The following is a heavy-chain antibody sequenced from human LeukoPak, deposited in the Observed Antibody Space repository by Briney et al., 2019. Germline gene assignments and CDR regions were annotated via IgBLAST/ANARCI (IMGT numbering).Heavy chain of an antibody. CDR3: AKGGSRYYDFWSLPY. CDR1: GFTFSSYW. D-gene: IGHD3-3*01. CDR2: IEQDGSEK. Sequence: GGSLRLSCAASGFTFSSYWMSWVRQAPGKGLEWVANIEQDGSEKYYVDSVKGRFTISRDNAKNSLYLQMNSLRAEDTAVYYCAKGGSRYYDFWSLPYWGQGTLVTVSS. J-gene: IGHJ4*02. V-gene: IGHV3-7*03.